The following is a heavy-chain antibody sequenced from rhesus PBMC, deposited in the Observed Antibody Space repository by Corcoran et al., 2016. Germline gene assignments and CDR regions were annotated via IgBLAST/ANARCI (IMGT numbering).Heavy chain of an antibody. V-gene: IGHV4-169*02. Sequence: QLQLQESGPGLVKPSETLSVTCAASGGSISSSYWSWIRLAPGKGLEWIGYIYGSGSSTNYNPSLKSRVTLSVDTSKNQLSLKLSSVTAADTAVYYCASGAVATLFDYWGQGVLVTVSS. CDR1: GGSISSSY. CDR3: ASGAVATLFDY. D-gene: IGHD4-4*01. CDR2: IYGSGSST. J-gene: IGHJ4*01.